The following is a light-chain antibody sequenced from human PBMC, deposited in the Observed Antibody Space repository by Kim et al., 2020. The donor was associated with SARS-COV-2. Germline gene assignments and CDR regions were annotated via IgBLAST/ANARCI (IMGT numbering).Light chain of an antibody. CDR1: QSVSSN. CDR2: GAS. V-gene: IGKV3-15*01. CDR3: QQYNEWPRT. J-gene: IGKJ2*01. Sequence: SVSPGERVTLSCRASQSVSSNLAWYQQKPGQAPRLLIYGASTRATGVPARFSGSGSGTEFTLTISSLQSEDFAVYYCQQYNEWPRTFGQGTKLEI.